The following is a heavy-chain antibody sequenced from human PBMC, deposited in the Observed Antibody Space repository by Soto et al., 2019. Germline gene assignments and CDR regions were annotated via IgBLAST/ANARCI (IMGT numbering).Heavy chain of an antibody. CDR3: VREGRSSTSCNTGCAFDI. CDR1: GFTSWDYD. D-gene: IGHD2-2*02. Sequence: GGSLRHCGAASGFTSWDYDVSWIRQTPGKGLEWVSYISRSGNTMYYGDYVKGRFTISRDNAENSVFLQMISLRAEDTAVYYCVREGRSSTSCNTGCAFDIWGQGSMVTVSS. V-gene: IGHV3-11*01. CDR2: ISRSGNTM. J-gene: IGHJ3*02.